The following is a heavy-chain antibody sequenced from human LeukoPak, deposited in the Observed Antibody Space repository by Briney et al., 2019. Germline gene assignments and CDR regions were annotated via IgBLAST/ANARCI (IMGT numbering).Heavy chain of an antibody. Sequence: GESLKISCKGSGYIFTRYWIGWVRQMPGKGLEWMGIIYPGDSDVRYSPSLQGQVTMSVDRSINSAFLQWGSLKASDTAIYYCARRVQMATADGFDIWGRGTVVTVSS. CDR3: ARRVQMATADGFDI. D-gene: IGHD5-24*01. V-gene: IGHV5-51*01. CDR1: GYIFTRYW. J-gene: IGHJ3*02. CDR2: IYPGDSDV.